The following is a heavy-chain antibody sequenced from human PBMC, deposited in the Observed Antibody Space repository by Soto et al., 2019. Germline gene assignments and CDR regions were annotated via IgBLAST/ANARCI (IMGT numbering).Heavy chain of an antibody. CDR2: IIPIFGTA. Sequence: QVQLVQSGAEVRKPGSSVRVSCKASGGSFNRHTISWVRQAPGQGLEWMGGIIPIFGTANYAQKFQGRVTITADESTSTAYMELSSLRSEDTAVYYCARDQRWFGEFYYYYGMDVWGQGTTVTVSS. D-gene: IGHD3-10*01. J-gene: IGHJ6*02. CDR3: ARDQRWFGEFYYYYGMDV. CDR1: GGSFNRHT. V-gene: IGHV1-69*01.